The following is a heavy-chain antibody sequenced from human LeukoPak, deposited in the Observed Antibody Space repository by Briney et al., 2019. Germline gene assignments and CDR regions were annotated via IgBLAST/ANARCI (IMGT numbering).Heavy chain of an antibody. D-gene: IGHD6-13*01. J-gene: IGHJ4*02. CDR1: GFTFSSHW. Sequence: PGGSLRLSCAASGFTFSSHWMLWVRQAPGKGLVWVSYIEGDGGSRTYADSVKGRFTISRDNAKNSLYLQMNSLRAEDTAVYYCARSWAAAGTNFDYWGQGTLVTVSS. CDR2: IEGDGGSR. CDR3: ARSWAAAGTNFDY. V-gene: IGHV3-74*03.